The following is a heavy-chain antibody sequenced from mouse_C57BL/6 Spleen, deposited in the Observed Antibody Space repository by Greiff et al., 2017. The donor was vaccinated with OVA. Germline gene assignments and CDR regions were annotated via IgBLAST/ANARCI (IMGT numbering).Heavy chain of an antibody. CDR1: GYSFTGYY. V-gene: IGHV1-42*01. J-gene: IGHJ4*01. CDR3: ARWGYYDYGYAMDY. D-gene: IGHD2-4*01. Sequence: EVQLVESGPELVKPGASVKISCKASGYSFTGYYMNWVKQSPEKSLEWIGEINPSTGGTTYNQKFKAKATLTVDKSSSTAYMQLKSLTSEDSAVYYCARWGYYDYGYAMDYWGQGTSVTVSS. CDR2: INPSTGGT.